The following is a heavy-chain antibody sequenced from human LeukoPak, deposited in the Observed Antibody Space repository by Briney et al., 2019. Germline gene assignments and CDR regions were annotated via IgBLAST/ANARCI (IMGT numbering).Heavy chain of an antibody. CDR2: IKSKTDGGTT. CDR3: TTDMYYYDSSGYADY. D-gene: IGHD3-22*01. Sequence: PGGSLRLSCAASGFTFSNAWMSWVRQAPGKGLEWVGRIKSKTDGGTTDYAAPVKGRFTISRDDSKNTLYLRMNSLKTEDTAVYYCTTDMYYYDSSGYADYWGQGTLVTVSS. J-gene: IGHJ4*02. CDR1: GFTFSNAW. V-gene: IGHV3-15*01.